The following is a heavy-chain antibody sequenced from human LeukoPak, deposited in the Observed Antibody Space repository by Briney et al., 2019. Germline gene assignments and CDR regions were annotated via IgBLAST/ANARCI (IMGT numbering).Heavy chain of an antibody. J-gene: IGHJ3*02. Sequence: GGSLRLSCAASGFTVSSNYMSWVRQAPGKGLEWVSVIYSGGSTYYADSVKGRFTISRDNSKNTLYLQMNSLRAEDTAVYYCARGSGSGWSNDAFDIWGQGTMVTVSS. CDR2: IYSGGST. CDR1: GFTVSSNY. V-gene: IGHV3-53*01. CDR3: ARGSGSGWSNDAFDI. D-gene: IGHD6-19*01.